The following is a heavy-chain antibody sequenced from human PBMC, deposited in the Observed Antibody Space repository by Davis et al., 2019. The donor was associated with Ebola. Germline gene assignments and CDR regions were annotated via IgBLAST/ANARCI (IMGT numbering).Heavy chain of an antibody. CDR2: TYYKSKWYN. CDR3: VRGWGRSGLDV. CDR1: GDSVSSAG. Sequence: PSETLSLTCAISGDSVSSAGWNWIRQSPSRGLEWLGRTYYKSKWYNDYAVSVKSRITINPDTSKNQFSLQLNSVTPEDTAVYYCVRGWGRSGLDVWGQGTTVTVSS. V-gene: IGHV6-1*01. D-gene: IGHD1-26*01. J-gene: IGHJ6*02.